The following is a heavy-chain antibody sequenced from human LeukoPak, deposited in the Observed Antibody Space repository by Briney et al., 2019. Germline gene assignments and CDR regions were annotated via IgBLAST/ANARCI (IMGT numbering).Heavy chain of an antibody. V-gene: IGHV4-59*12. J-gene: IGHJ4*02. CDR3: ARDRDGYIKPDY. D-gene: IGHD5-24*01. CDR1: GDSISSYY. Sequence: SETLSLTCTVSGDSISSYYWSWIRQPPGKGLEWIGYIYYSGSTNYNPSLKSRVTISVDTSKNQFSLRLTSVTAADTAVYYCARDRDGYIKPDYWGQGTLVTVSS. CDR2: IYYSGST.